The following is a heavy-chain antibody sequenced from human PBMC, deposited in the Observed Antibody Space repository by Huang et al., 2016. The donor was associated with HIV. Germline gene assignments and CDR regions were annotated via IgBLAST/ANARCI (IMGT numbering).Heavy chain of an antibody. Sequence: QVHLVQSGPEVKKPGASVKVSYKASGYNFTSRGLHWVRQAPGQRLEWMGYINPGKGNTKYSPKVQDRVTLTRDISANTAYMQLSRLTSEDTAVYYCASGQRMRESDIVATIPVSWGQGALVTVSS. V-gene: IGHV1-3*01. D-gene: IGHD5-12*01. J-gene: IGHJ5*02. CDR3: ASGQRMRESDIVATIPVS. CDR2: INPGKGNT. CDR1: GYNFTSRG.